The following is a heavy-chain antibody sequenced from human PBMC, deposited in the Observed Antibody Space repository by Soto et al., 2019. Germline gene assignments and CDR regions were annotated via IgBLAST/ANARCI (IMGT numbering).Heavy chain of an antibody. J-gene: IGHJ6*02. V-gene: IGHV4-59*01. CDR3: ARDRATRYNYYGMDV. D-gene: IGHD1-26*01. CDR2: IYYSGST. Sequence: QVQLQESGPGLVKPSETLSLTCTVSGGSISSYYWSWIRQPPGKGLEWIGYIYYSGSTSYNPSLKSRVTISVDTSKNQFSLKLSSVTAADTAVYYCARDRATRYNYYGMDVWGQGTTVTVSS. CDR1: GGSISSYY.